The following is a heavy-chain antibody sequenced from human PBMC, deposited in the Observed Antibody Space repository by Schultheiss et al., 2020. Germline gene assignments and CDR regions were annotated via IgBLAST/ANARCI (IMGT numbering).Heavy chain of an antibody. D-gene: IGHD3-22*01. CDR2: ISAYNGNT. V-gene: IGHV1-8*01. Sequence: ASVKVSCKASGYTFTSYDINWVRQATGQGLEWMGWISAYNGNTNFAQKVQGRVTMTRNTSISTAYMELSSLRSEDTAVYYCARRDSSGYYYSFDYWGQGTLVTVAS. CDR3: ARRDSSGYYYSFDY. J-gene: IGHJ4*02. CDR1: GYTFTSYD.